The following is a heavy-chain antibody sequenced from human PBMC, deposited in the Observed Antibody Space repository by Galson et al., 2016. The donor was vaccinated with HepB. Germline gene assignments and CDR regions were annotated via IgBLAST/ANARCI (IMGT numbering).Heavy chain of an antibody. CDR3: AKDIVVAGTRTLDC. J-gene: IGHJ4*02. CDR2: ITWNSGSK. V-gene: IGHV3-9*01. CDR1: GFTFDDFA. Sequence: SLRLSCAASGFTFDDFAMHWVRQAPGKGPEWVSGITWNSGSKDYADSVKGRFTISRDNAKNSLYLQMNSLRAEDTALYYCAKDIVVAGTRTLDCWGQGTLVTVST. D-gene: IGHD6-19*01.